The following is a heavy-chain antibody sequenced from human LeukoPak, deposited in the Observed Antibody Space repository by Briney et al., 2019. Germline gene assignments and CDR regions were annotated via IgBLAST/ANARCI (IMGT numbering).Heavy chain of an antibody. V-gene: IGHV4-34*01. CDR1: GGSISAYY. CDR2: INHSGST. D-gene: IGHD5-18*01. CDR3: ASGYGYGFDY. Sequence: PSETLSLTCAVYGGSISAYYWTWIRQPPGKGLEWIGEINHSGSTNYNPSLKSRATISVDTSKKQFSLKLSSVTAADTAVYYCASGYGYGFDYWGQGTLVTVSS. J-gene: IGHJ4*02.